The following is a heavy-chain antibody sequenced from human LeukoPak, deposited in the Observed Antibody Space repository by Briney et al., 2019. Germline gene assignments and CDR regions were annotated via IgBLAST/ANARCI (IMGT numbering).Heavy chain of an antibody. CDR1: GYTFTGYY. J-gene: IGHJ4*02. Sequence: ASVKVSCKASGYTFTGYYMHWVRQAPGQGLEWMGWINPNSGGTNYAQKFQGRVTMTRDTSISTAYMELRSLRSDDTAVYYCARGRFGDISFDYWGQGTLVTVSS. CDR3: ARGRFGDISFDY. V-gene: IGHV1-2*02. CDR2: INPNSGGT. D-gene: IGHD3-10*01.